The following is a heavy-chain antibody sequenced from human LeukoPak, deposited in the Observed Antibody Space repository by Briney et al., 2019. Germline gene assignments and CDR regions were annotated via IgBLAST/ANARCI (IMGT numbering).Heavy chain of an antibody. CDR3: ARVTIFGVVIIPKFDAFDI. Sequence: SETLSLTCNVSGGSISSSSYYWGWIRQPPGKGLEWIGSIYYSGSTYYNPSLKSRVTISVDTSKNQFSLKLSSVTAADTAVYYCARVTIFGVVIIPKFDAFDIWGQGTMVTVSS. CDR1: GGSISSSSYY. J-gene: IGHJ3*02. D-gene: IGHD3-3*01. CDR2: IYYSGST. V-gene: IGHV4-39*01.